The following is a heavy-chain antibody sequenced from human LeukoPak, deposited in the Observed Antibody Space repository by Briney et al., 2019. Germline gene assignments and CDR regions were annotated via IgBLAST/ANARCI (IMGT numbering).Heavy chain of an antibody. CDR1: GYTFTGYY. CDR2: ISAYNGNT. J-gene: IGHJ4*02. V-gene: IGHV1-18*04. CDR3: ARGAGAAGTAY. D-gene: IGHD6-13*01. Sequence: AASVKVSCKASGYTFTGYYMHWVRQAPGQGLEWMGWISAYNGNTNYAQKLQGRVTMTTDTSTSTAYMELRSLRSDDTAVYYCARGAGAAGTAYWGQGTLVTVSS.